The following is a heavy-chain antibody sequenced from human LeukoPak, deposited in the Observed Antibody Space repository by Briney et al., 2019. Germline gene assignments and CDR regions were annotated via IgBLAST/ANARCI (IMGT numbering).Heavy chain of an antibody. CDR3: ARDNDTVTREYYFDY. J-gene: IGHJ4*02. V-gene: IGHV1-69*04. D-gene: IGHD4-11*01. CDR1: GGTFSSYA. CDR2: IIPIFGIA. Sequence: SVKVSCKASGGTFSSYAISWVRQAPGQGLEWMGRIIPIFGIANYAQKFQGRVTITADKSTSTAYMELSSLRSEDTAVYYCARDNDTVTREYYFDYWGQGTLVTVSS.